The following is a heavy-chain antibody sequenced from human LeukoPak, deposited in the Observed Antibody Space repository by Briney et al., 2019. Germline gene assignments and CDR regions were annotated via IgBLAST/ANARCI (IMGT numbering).Heavy chain of an antibody. CDR3: VRSRGKMELVLNWFDP. V-gene: IGHV4-39*01. D-gene: IGHD6-6*01. CDR1: GGSISSSSYY. Sequence: SETLSLTCTVSGGSISSSSYYWGWIRQPPGKGLEWIGSIYYSGSTYYNPSLKSRVTISVDTSKNQFSLKLSSVTAADTAVYYCVRSRGKMELVLNWFDPWGQGTLVTVSS. CDR2: IYYSGST. J-gene: IGHJ5*02.